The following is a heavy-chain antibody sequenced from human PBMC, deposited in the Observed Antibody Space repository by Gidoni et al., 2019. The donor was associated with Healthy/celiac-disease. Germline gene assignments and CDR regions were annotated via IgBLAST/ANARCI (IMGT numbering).Heavy chain of an antibody. CDR3: ARGGPYYYDSSGYCDY. J-gene: IGHJ4*02. V-gene: IGHV3-33*01. CDR1: GFTFSSYG. Sequence: QVQLVESGGGVVQPGRSLRLSCAASGFTFSSYGMHWVRQAPGKGLEWVAVIWYDGSNKYYADSVKGRFTISRDNSKNTLYLQMNSLRAEDTAVYYCARGGPYYYDSSGYCDYWGQGTLVTVSS. D-gene: IGHD3-22*01. CDR2: IWYDGSNK.